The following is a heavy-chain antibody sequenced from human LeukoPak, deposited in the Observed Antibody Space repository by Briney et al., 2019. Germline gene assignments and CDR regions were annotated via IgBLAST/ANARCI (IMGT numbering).Heavy chain of an antibody. V-gene: IGHV4-34*01. D-gene: IGHD1-1*01. Sequence: SETLSLTCAVYGGSLGGYSWSWIRQPPGKGLEWIGEINHSGSTNYNPSLKSRVTISVDTSKNQFSLKLSSVTAADTAVYYCAKWGIGNNWDIDDHWGQGTRVTVSS. CDR2: INHSGST. J-gene: IGHJ4*02. CDR3: AKWGIGNNWDIDDH. CDR1: GGSLGGYS.